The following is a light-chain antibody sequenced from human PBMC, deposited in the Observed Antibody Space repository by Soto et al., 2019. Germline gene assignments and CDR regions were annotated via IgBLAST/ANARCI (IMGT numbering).Light chain of an antibody. CDR3: QQHYYTPYT. CDR2: GTS. J-gene: IGKJ2*01. Sequence: DVQMTQSPSSLSASVGDRVTITCRASQNINYYLNWYQQKPGQAPKLLVYGTSSLQSGVPSRFRGRGSETDFSLTISSLQPEDFATYYCQQHYYTPYTFGQGTKLEIK. V-gene: IGKV1-39*01. CDR1: QNINYY.